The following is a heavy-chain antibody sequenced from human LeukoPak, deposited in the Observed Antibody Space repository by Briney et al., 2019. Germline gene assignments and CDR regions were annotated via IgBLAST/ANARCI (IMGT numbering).Heavy chain of an antibody. CDR3: ACYRSGYANDAFDF. V-gene: IGHV3-64D*06. J-gene: IGHJ3*01. Sequence: GGSLRLSCSASGFTFSSYAMHWVRQAPGKGLEYVSPISSNGGSTYYADSVKGRFTISRDNSKNTLYLQMSSLRAEVTAVYHCACYRSGYANDAFDFWGQGTMVTVSS. CDR1: GFTFSSYA. CDR2: ISSNGGST. D-gene: IGHD3-3*01.